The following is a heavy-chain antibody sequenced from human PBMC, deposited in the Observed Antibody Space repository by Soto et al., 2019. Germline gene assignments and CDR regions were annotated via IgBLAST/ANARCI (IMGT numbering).Heavy chain of an antibody. V-gene: IGHV3-7*02. CDR1: GFTFSSYW. D-gene: IGHD2-2*01. CDR2: IKQDGSEK. J-gene: IGHJ6*02. CDR3: SSAPNILVVQAAIYYFYGMDV. Sequence: GGSLRLSCAASGFTFSSYWMSWVRQAPGKGLEWVANIKQDGSEKYYVDSVKGRFTISRDNAKNTLYLQMNMLRAEDTAVYDCSSAPNILVVQAAIYYFYGMDVWGQGTTVTVSS.